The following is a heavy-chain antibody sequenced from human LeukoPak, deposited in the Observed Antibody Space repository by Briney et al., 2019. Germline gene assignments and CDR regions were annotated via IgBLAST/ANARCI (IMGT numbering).Heavy chain of an antibody. CDR1: GYTFTSYG. D-gene: IGHD6-6*01. CDR3: AGYSSRSSSSLDYYYGMDV. V-gene: IGHV1-18*01. J-gene: IGHJ6*02. Sequence: ASVKVSCKASGYTFTSYGISWVRQAPGQGPEWMGWISAYNGNTNYAQKLQGRVTMTTDTSTSTAYMELRSLRSDDTAVYYCAGYSSRSSSSLDYYYGMDVWGQGTTVTVSS. CDR2: ISAYNGNT.